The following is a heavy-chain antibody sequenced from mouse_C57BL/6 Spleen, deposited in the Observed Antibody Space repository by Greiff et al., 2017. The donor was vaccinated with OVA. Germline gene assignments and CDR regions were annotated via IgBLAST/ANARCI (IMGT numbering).Heavy chain of an antibody. D-gene: IGHD1-1*01. CDR1: GFSLTSYG. Sequence: QVQLKQSGPGLVQPSQCLSITCTVSGFSLTSYGVHWVRQSPGKGLEWLGVMWRGGSTDYNAAFISRMSINKDNSKCQVFFKMSRMQADDTAIYYCARKGITERDMDYWGQGTTVTVSS. V-gene: IGHV2-2*01. CDR2: MWRGGST. CDR3: ARKGITERDMDY. J-gene: IGHJ4*01.